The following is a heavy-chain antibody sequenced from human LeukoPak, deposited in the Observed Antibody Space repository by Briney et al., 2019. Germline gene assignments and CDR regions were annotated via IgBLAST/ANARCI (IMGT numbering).Heavy chain of an antibody. CDR1: GFTFSSYG. CDR2: ISNDGSNE. J-gene: IGHJ3*01. D-gene: IGHD3-9*01. Sequence: PGGSLRLSCAASGFTFSSYGIHWVRQAPGKGLEWVAVISNDGSNEYDAEFVKGRFTMSRDNSKNTVFLDMNNLRTEDTAVYYCARAQISIISSGQYLDVWGQGTLVTVSS. V-gene: IGHV3-30*19. CDR3: ARAQISIISSGQYLDV.